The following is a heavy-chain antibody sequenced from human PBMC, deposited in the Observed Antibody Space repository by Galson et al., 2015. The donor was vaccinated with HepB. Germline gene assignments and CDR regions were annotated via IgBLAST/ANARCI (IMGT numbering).Heavy chain of an antibody. CDR3: ARGGDYDVWSGYPFVY. J-gene: IGHJ4*02. Sequence: SVKVSCKASGYTFTGYYMRWVRQAPGQGLEWMGWINPNSGGTNYAQKFQGRVTMTRDTSISTAYMELSRLRSDDTAGYYCARGGDYDVWSGYPFVYWGQGTLVTVSS. V-gene: IGHV1-2*02. D-gene: IGHD3-3*01. CDR1: GYTFTGYY. CDR2: INPNSGGT.